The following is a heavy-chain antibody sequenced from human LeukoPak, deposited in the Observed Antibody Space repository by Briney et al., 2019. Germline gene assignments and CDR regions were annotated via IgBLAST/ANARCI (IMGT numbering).Heavy chain of an antibody. J-gene: IGHJ4*02. Sequence: SVKVSCKASGYTFTGYYMHWVRQAPGQGLEWMGGIIPIFGTANYAQKFQGRVTITTDESTSTAYMELSSLRSEDTAVYYCARAKTIGRYFDYWGQGTLVTVSS. CDR3: ARAKTIGRYFDY. CDR2: IIPIFGTA. CDR1: GYTFTGYY. V-gene: IGHV1-69*05. D-gene: IGHD3-10*01.